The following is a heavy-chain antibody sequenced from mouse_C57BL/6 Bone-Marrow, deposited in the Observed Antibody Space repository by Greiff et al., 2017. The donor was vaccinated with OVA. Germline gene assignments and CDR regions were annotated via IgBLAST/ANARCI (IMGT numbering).Heavy chain of an antibody. D-gene: IGHD1-1*01. CDR1: GYAFSSSW. Sequence: QVQLKESGPELVKPGASVKISCKASGYAFSSSWMNWVKQRPGKGLEWIGRIYPGDGDTNYNGKFKGKATLTADKSSSTAYMQLSSLTSEDSAVYFCARSPDYYGSGFDYWGQGTTLTVSS. CDR2: IYPGDGDT. CDR3: ARSPDYYGSGFDY. J-gene: IGHJ2*01. V-gene: IGHV1-82*01.